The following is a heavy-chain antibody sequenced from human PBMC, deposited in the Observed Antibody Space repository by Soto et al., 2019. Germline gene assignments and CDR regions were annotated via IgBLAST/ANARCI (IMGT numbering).Heavy chain of an antibody. V-gene: IGHV3-23*01. CDR1: GFTFSSYA. CDR3: AKDNDYGSGSPTALDY. Sequence: EVQLLESGGGLVQPGGSLRLSCAASGFTFSSYAMSWVRQAPGKRLEWVSAISGSGGSTYYADSVKGRFTISRDNSKNTLYLQMNSLRAEDTAVYYCAKDNDYGSGSPTALDYWGQGTLVTVSS. CDR2: ISGSGGST. D-gene: IGHD3-10*01. J-gene: IGHJ4*02.